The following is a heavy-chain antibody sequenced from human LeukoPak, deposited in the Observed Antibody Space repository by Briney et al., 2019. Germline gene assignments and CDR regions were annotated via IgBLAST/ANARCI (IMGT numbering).Heavy chain of an antibody. V-gene: IGHV3-21*06. CDR2: ISSSSSYI. Sequence: GALRLSCAASGFTFSSYSMNWVRPAPGKGLEWVSSISSSSSYIYYADSVKGRFTISRDNAKNSLYLQMNSLRAEDTAVYYCARYLDRGLDYWGQGTLVTVSS. CDR3: ARYLDRGLDY. J-gene: IGHJ4*02. CDR1: GFTFSSYS. D-gene: IGHD1-1*01.